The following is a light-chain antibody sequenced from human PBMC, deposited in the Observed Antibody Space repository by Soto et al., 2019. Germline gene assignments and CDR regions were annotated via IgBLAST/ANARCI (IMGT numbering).Light chain of an antibody. V-gene: IGKV3-20*01. CDR1: QSVSSTY. CDR2: DAS. CDR3: QQYGSSPPLP. J-gene: IGKJ5*01. Sequence: EIVLTQSPGTLSLSPGERATLSCRASQSVSSTYLAGYQQKPGQAPRLLIYDASSSATGIPDRLSGSGSGTDFPLTISSREPEDFAVYYCQQYGSSPPLPFGQGPRLEIK.